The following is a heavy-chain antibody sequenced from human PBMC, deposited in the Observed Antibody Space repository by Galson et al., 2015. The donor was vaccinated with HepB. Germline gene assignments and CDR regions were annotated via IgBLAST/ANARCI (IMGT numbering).Heavy chain of an antibody. D-gene: IGHD4-17*01. CDR1: GYTLTELS. Sequence: SVKVSCKVSGYTLTELSMHWVRQAPGKGLEWMGGFDPEDGETIYAQKFQGRVTMTEDTSTDTAYMELSSLRSEDTAVYYCATDPRTTVTTNRDWYFDLWGRGTLVTVSS. CDR2: FDPEDGET. J-gene: IGHJ2*01. CDR3: ATDPRTTVTTNRDWYFDL. V-gene: IGHV1-24*01.